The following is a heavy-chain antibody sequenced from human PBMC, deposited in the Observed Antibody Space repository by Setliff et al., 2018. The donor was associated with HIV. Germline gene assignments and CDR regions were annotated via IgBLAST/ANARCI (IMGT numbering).Heavy chain of an antibody. J-gene: IGHJ4*02. CDR2: ISAYYGNT. V-gene: IGHV1-18*01. Sequence: ASVKVSCKASGYTFSRYGISWVRQAPGQGLEWMGWISAYYGNTNYAQKLQGRVTMTTDTSTSTAYMELRSLRSDDTAVYYCARVFRDIVVVPAATAPSYYFDCWGQGTLVTVSS. CDR1: GYTFSRYG. D-gene: IGHD2-2*01. CDR3: ARVFRDIVVVPAATAPSYYFDC.